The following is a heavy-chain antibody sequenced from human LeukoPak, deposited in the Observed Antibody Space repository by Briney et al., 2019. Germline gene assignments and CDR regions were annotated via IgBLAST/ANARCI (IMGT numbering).Heavy chain of an antibody. J-gene: IGHJ4*02. D-gene: IGHD6-19*01. Sequence: GGSLRLSCAASGFTFSSYSMNWVRQAPGKGLEWVSSISSSSSYIYYADSVKGRFTISRDNAKNSLYLQVNSLRAEDTAVYYCARLAVAGKFDYWGQGTLVTVFS. V-gene: IGHV3-21*01. CDR3: ARLAVAGKFDY. CDR2: ISSSSSYI. CDR1: GFTFSSYS.